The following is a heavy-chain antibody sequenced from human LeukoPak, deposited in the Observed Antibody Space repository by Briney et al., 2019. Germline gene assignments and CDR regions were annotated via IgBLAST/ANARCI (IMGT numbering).Heavy chain of an antibody. CDR1: GGSISSGSYY. D-gene: IGHD1-20*01. V-gene: IGHV4-61*02. J-gene: IGHJ4*02. CDR3: ARDNWNDGGDFDY. CDR2: IYTSGST. Sequence: SETLSLTCTVSGGSISSGSYYWSWIRQPAGKGLEWIGRIYTSGSTSYNPALKSRVTISVDTSKNQFSLKLSSVTAADTAVYYCARDNWNDGGDFDYWGQGTLVTVSS.